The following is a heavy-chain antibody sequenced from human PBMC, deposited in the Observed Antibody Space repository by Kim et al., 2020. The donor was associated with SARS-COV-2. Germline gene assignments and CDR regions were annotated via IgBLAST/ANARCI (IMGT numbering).Heavy chain of an antibody. V-gene: IGHV4-34*01. Sequence: SETLSLTCAVYGGSFSGYYWSWIRQPPGKGLEWIGEINHSGSTNYNPSLKSRVTISVDTSKNQFSLKLSSVTAADTAVYYCATHYDFWSGYPALDAFDIWGQGTMVTVSS. CDR3: ATHYDFWSGYPALDAFDI. CDR2: INHSGST. D-gene: IGHD3-3*01. CDR1: GGSFSGYY. J-gene: IGHJ3*02.